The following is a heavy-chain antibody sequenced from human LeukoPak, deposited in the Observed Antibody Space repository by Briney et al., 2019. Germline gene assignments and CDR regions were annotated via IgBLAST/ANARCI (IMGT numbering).Heavy chain of an antibody. CDR2: INPNSGGT. D-gene: IGHD3-3*01. Sequence: ASVKVSCKASGYTFTSYGISWVRQAPGQGLEWMGWINPNSGGTNYAQKFQGRVTMTRDTSISTAYMELSRLRSDDTAVYYCARRHPGVVQFDYWGQGTLVTVSS. V-gene: IGHV1-2*02. CDR1: GYTFTSYG. CDR3: ARRHPGVVQFDY. J-gene: IGHJ4*02.